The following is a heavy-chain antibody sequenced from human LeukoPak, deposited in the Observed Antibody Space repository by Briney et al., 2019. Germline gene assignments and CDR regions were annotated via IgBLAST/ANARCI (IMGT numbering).Heavy chain of an antibody. CDR3: AKAPGFTVVTSFDW. CDR1: GFTFRSYA. V-gene: IGHV3-23*01. CDR2: ISGSGDGT. Sequence: GGSLRLSCEASGFTFRSYAMNWVRQAPGKGLEWVSVISGSGDGTHYADSAKGRFTISRDNSKNTLYLQMNSLRVEDTAVYSCAKAPGFTVVTSFDWWGQGTLVTVSS. J-gene: IGHJ4*02. D-gene: IGHD4-23*01.